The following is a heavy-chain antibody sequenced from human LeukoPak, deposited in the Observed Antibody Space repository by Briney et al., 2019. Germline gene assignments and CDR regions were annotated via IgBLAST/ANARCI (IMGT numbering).Heavy chain of an antibody. J-gene: IGHJ6*02. CDR1: GFTFSNAW. D-gene: IGHD3-10*01. CDR2: ISGSGGST. CDR3: AKSGGLSGSGRLAMDV. Sequence: PGGSLRLSCAASGFTFSNAWMSWVRLAPGKGLEWVSGISGSGGSTYYADSVKGRFTSSRDNSNNTLYVQMNSLRVEDTAVYCCAKSGGLSGSGRLAMDVWGQGTTVTVSS. V-gene: IGHV3-23*01.